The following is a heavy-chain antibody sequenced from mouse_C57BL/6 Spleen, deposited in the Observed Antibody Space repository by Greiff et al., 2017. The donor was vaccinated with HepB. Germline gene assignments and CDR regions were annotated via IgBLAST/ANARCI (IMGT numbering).Heavy chain of an antibody. J-gene: IGHJ2*01. V-gene: IGHV1-59*01. Sequence: VQLQQPGAELVRPGTSVKLSCKASGYTFTSYWMHWVKQRPGQGLEWIGVIDPSDSDTNYNQKFKGKATLTVDTSSRAAYMQLSILTSEYSAVYYCARIYSNYEDYWGQGTTLTAAS. CDR1: GYTFTSYW. D-gene: IGHD2-5*01. CDR2: IDPSDSDT. CDR3: ARIYSNYEDY.